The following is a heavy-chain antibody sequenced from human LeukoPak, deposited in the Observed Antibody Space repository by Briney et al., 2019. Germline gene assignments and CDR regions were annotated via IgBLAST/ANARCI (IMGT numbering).Heavy chain of an antibody. CDR1: GYTFTTYG. D-gene: IGHD6-13*01. Sequence: ASVKVSCKASGYTFTTYGISWVRQAPGQGLEWMGWISPYNGDKNYTQKLQGRVTMTTDTSTNTAYMELRSLRSDDTALYYCARNRDSSSWFLFAYWGQGTLVTVSS. V-gene: IGHV1-18*01. CDR3: ARNRDSSSWFLFAY. J-gene: IGHJ4*02. CDR2: ISPYNGDK.